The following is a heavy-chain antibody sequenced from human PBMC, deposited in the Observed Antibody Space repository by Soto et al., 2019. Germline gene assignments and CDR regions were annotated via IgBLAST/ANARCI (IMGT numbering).Heavy chain of an antibody. D-gene: IGHD1-1*01. CDR3: ARGGGRRDGYNYLVDY. V-gene: IGHV5-51*01. J-gene: IGHJ4*02. CDR1: GYSFTSYW. CDR2: IYPGDSDT. Sequence: GESLKISCKGSGYSFTSYWIGWVRQMPGKGLEWMGIIYPGDSDTRYSPSFQGQVTISADKSISTAYLQWSSLKASDTAMYCCARGGGRRDGYNYLVDYWGQGTLVTVSS.